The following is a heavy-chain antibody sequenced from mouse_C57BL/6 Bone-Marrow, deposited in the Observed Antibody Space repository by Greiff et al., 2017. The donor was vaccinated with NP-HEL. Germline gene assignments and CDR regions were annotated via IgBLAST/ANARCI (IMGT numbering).Heavy chain of an antibody. J-gene: IGHJ1*03. CDR1: GFTFSSYA. D-gene: IGHD1-1*01. CDR2: ICSGGDYI. Sequence: DVKLVESGEGLVKPGGSLKLSCAASGFTFSSYAMSWVRQTPEKRLEWVAYICSGGDYIYYADTVKGRFTISRDNARNTLYLQMSILKSEYTAMYYCTRDDDYYGSSYDYWYFDVWGTGTTVTVSA. V-gene: IGHV5-9-1*02. CDR3: TRDDDYYGSSYDYWYFDV.